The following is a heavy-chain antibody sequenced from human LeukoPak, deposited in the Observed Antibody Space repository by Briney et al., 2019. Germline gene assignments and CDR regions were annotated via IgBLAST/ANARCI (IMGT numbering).Heavy chain of an antibody. CDR1: GYTFTSYG. CDR2: ISAYNGNT. CDR3: ARDFTPLYYYDSSGSTGHI. J-gene: IGHJ3*02. D-gene: IGHD3-22*01. V-gene: IGHV1-18*01. Sequence: GASVKVSCKASGYTFTSYGISWVRQAPGQGLEWMGWISAYNGNTNYAQKLQGRVTMTTDTSASTAYMELRSLRSDDTAVYYCARDFTPLYYYDSSGSTGHIWGQGTMVTVSS.